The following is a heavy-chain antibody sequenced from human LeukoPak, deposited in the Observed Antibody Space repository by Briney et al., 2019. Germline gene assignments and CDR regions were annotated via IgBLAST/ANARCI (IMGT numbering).Heavy chain of an antibody. CDR3: AKGDDAFDI. CDR1: GFTFSSYW. V-gene: IGHV3-7*03. Sequence: GGSLRLSCADSGFTFSSYWMSWVRQAPGKGLEWVANINQDGSEKYYVDSVKGRFTIPRDNSKNSLYLQMNSLRTEDTALYYCAKGDDAFDIWGQGTMVTVSS. CDR2: INQDGSEK. J-gene: IGHJ3*02.